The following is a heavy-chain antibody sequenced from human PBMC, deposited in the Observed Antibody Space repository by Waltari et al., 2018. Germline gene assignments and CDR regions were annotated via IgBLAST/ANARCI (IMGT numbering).Heavy chain of an antibody. CDR1: GVSIISNTDE. Sequence: QLQLQESGPGLVKPSETLSLTCTVSGVSIISNTDEWGWIRQPPGRGLGWIGSIHSGGRTFYTSSLKSRVTISADTSKNHVSLRLNSATATDSAVYFCARISRVLRWCIDFWGQGILVTVSS. CDR2: IHSGGRT. CDR3: ARISRVLRWCIDF. D-gene: IGHD2-8*02. V-gene: IGHV4-39*02. J-gene: IGHJ4*02.